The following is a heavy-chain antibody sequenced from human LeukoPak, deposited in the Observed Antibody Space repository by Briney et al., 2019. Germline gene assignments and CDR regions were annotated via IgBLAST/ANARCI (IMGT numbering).Heavy chain of an antibody. CDR1: GYTFTSYY. CDR2: INPSGGST. J-gene: IGHJ4*02. CDR3: ARVRGLAGPCYFDY. D-gene: IGHD6-19*01. Sequence: ASVKVSCKASGYTFTSYYMHWVRQAPGQGLEWMGIINPSGGSTSYAQKFQGRVTMTRDTSKGTVYMELNSLRSEDTAVYYCARVRGLAGPCYFDYWGEGTLVIVSS. V-gene: IGHV1-46*01.